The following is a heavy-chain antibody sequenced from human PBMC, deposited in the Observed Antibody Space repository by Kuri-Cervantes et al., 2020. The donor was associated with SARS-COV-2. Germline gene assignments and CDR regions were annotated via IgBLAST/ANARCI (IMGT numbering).Heavy chain of an antibody. Sequence: WGSLRLSCTVSGGSISSSSYYWGWIRQPPGKGLEWIGSIYYSGSTYYNPSLKSRVTISVDTSKNQFSLKLSSVTAADTAVYYCASLKGVVIAIFGMDVWGQGTMVTVSS. V-gene: IGHV4-39*01. D-gene: IGHD3-3*01. CDR2: IYYSGST. CDR1: GGSISSSSYY. CDR3: ASLKGVVIAIFGMDV. J-gene: IGHJ6*02.